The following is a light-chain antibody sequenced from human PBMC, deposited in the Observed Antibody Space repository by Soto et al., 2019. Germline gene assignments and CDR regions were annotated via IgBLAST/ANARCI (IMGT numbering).Light chain of an antibody. CDR1: QRIGTY. V-gene: IGKV1-39*01. CDR3: QQSYSTPYA. J-gene: IGKJ2*01. Sequence: IPMTQSPSSLSASVGDRVTITCRASQRIGTYLNWYQQRPGRAPKLLISPIYTLQHGVPSRFSGSGSGTDFTLPITGSQPEDLAASYCQQSYSTPYAFGQGTNLEIK. CDR2: PIY.